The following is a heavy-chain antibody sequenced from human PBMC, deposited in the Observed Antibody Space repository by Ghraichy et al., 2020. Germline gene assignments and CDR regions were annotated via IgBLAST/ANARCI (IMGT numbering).Heavy chain of an antibody. J-gene: IGHJ1*01. CDR1: GFSFRGYA. CDR3: AVTFFGVIISSALV. Sequence: GGSLRLSCSASGFSFRGYAMTWVRQAPGKGLEWVSAISHSGTNTYYAESVKGRFTISRDNSKNTLFLQMNSLIAEDTAVYYCAVTFFGVIISSALVWGQGTLVTVSS. D-gene: IGHD3-3*01. CDR2: ISHSGTNT. V-gene: IGHV3-23*01.